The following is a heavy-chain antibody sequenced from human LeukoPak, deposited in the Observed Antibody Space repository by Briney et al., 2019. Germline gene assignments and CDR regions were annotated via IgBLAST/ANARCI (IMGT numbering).Heavy chain of an antibody. CDR3: ARYCSGGSCPYYYYGMDV. Sequence: GASVTLSCNASGGTFSSYTISLVRQAPGQGLEWMGGFIPIFGTANYAQKFQGRVTITADESTSTAYMELSSLRSEDTAVCYCARYCSGGSCPYYYYGMDVWGQGTTVTVSS. D-gene: IGHD2-15*01. J-gene: IGHJ6*02. CDR1: GGTFSSYT. CDR2: FIPIFGTA. V-gene: IGHV1-69*13.